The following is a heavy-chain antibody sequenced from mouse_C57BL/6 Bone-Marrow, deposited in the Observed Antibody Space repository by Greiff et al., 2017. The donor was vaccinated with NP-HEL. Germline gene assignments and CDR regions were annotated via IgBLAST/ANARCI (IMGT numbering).Heavy chain of an antibody. Sequence: EVKVVESGEGLVKPGGSLKLSCAASGFTFSSYAMSWVRQTPEKRLEWVAYISSGGDYIYYADTVKGRFTISRDNAKNTLYLQMSSLKSEDTAMYYCTRDPYSYAVDCRGQGASVTVAS. CDR3: TRDPYSYAVDC. J-gene: IGHJ4*01. CDR1: GFTFSSYA. D-gene: IGHD2-10*01. CDR2: ISSGGDYI. V-gene: IGHV5-9-1*02.